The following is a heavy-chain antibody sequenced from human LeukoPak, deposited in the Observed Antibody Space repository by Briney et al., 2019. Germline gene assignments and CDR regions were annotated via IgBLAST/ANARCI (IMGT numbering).Heavy chain of an antibody. CDR2: IWYDGSNK. CDR1: GFTFNNYA. D-gene: IGHD3-10*01. J-gene: IGHJ4*02. CDR3: AREGGGALDY. V-gene: IGHV3-33*08. Sequence: GGSLRLSCAASGFTFNNYAMSWVRQAPGKGLEWVALIWYDGSNKYYADSVKGRFTISRDNSKNTVYLQMNSLRADDTAVYYCAREGGGALDYWGQGTLVTVSS.